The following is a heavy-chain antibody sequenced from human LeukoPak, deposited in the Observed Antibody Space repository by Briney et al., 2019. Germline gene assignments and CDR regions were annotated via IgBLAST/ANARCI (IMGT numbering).Heavy chain of an antibody. CDR2: ISGSGGST. V-gene: IGHV3-23*01. J-gene: IGHJ4*02. CDR3: ARHTGYDFAFDY. Sequence: GGALRLYCAASGFTCSSYAMSWVRQAPGKGLEWVSGISGSGGSTYYADPVKGRFTISRDNSKNTLYLQMNSLRAEDTAVYYCARHTGYDFAFDYWGQGNLVTVSS. CDR1: GFTCSSYA. D-gene: IGHD5-12*01.